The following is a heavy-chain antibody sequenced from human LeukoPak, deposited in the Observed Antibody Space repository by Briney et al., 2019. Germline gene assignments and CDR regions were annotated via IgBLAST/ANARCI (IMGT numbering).Heavy chain of an antibody. D-gene: IGHD3-10*01. CDR1: GYTFTGYY. CDR3: ARVKRITYYYYYMDV. Sequence: ASVKVSCKASGYTFTGYYMHWVRQAPGQGLEWMGWINPNSGGTNYAQKFQGRVTMTRDTSISTAYVELSRLRSDDTAVYYCARVKRITYYYYYMDVWGKGTTVTVSS. CDR2: INPNSGGT. V-gene: IGHV1-2*02. J-gene: IGHJ6*03.